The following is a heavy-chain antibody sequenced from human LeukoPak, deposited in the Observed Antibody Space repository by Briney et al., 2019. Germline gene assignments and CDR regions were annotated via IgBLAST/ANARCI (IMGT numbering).Heavy chain of an antibody. Sequence: PSETLSLTCTVSGGSISGSTYYWSWIRQPPGKGLEWIGYIYSSGSTNYNPSLKSRVTISVDTSKNQFSLRLTSATAADTAVYYCARAFDSSGYLIPLDYWGQGTLVTVSS. CDR2: IYSSGST. CDR1: GGSISGSTYY. D-gene: IGHD3-22*01. V-gene: IGHV4-61*01. CDR3: ARAFDSSGYLIPLDY. J-gene: IGHJ4*02.